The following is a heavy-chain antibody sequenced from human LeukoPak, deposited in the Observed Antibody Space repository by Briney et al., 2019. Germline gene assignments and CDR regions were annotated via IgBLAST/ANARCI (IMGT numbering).Heavy chain of an antibody. CDR3: AKDTGWELPESDYYYYYGMDV. CDR2: ISYDGSNK. CDR1: GFTFSSYG. J-gene: IGHJ6*02. D-gene: IGHD1-26*01. Sequence: GRSLRLSCAASGFTFSSYGMHWVRQAPGKGLEWVAVISYDGSNKYYADSVKGRFTISRDNSKNTLYLQMNSLRAEDTAVYYRAKDTGWELPESDYYYYYGMDVWGQGTTVTVSS. V-gene: IGHV3-30*18.